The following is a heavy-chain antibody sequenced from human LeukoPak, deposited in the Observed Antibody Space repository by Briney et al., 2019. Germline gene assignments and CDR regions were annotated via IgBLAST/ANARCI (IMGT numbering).Heavy chain of an antibody. J-gene: IGHJ4*02. V-gene: IGHV3-30-3*01. D-gene: IGHD4-17*01. CDR2: ISYDGSNK. Sequence: GGSLRLSCAASGFTFSSYAMHWVRQAPGKGLEWVAVISYDGSNKYYADSVKGRFTIPRDNSKNTLYLQMNSLRAEDTAVYYCARSRDGDYALRWGQGTLVTVSS. CDR1: GFTFSSYA. CDR3: ARSRDGDYALR.